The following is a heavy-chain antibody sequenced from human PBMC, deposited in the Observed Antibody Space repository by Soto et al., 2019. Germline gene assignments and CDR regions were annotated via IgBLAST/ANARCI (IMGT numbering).Heavy chain of an antibody. CDR1: GFTFSGSI. CDR2: VRSKADSYAT. D-gene: IGHD5-12*01. Sequence: VHLVESGGGLVQPGGSLKVSCAASGFTFSGSIIHWVRQASGKGLEWVGRVRSKADSYATIYGESVRGRFTISRDDSENTAYLHMNSLKTEDTARYYCTRQASSGSAPEWGQGTLVTVSS. CDR3: TRQASSGSAPE. J-gene: IGHJ4*02. V-gene: IGHV3-73*01.